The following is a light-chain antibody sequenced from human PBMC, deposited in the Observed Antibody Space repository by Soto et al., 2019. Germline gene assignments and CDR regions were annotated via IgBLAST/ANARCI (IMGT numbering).Light chain of an antibody. V-gene: IGKV3-11*01. CDR2: DIS. J-gene: IGKJ2*01. CDR1: QTISRH. CDR3: QQRIWPRIT. Sequence: EIVLTQSPATLSLSPGETATLSCRASQTISRHLAWYQRKPGQAPRLLIYDISYRDTGVPARFSGSGSETDFTLTISSLEPEDSAVYYCQQRIWPRITFGQGTRLEIK.